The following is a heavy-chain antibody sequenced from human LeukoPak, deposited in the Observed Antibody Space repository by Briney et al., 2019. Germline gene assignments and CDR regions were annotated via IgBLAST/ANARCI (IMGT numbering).Heavy chain of an antibody. V-gene: IGHV3-66*01. Sequence: GGSLRLSCAASGFTVSSNYMSWVRQAPGKGLEWVSVIYSGGSTYYADSVKGRFTISRDNSKNTLYLQMNSLRIEDMAVYYCASSPPTGTTWYFDLWGRGTLVTVSS. CDR2: IYSGGST. J-gene: IGHJ2*01. D-gene: IGHD1-7*01. CDR3: ASSPPTGTTWYFDL. CDR1: GFTVSSNY.